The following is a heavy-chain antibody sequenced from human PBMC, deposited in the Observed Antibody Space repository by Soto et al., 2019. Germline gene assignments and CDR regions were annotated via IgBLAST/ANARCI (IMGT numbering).Heavy chain of an antibody. D-gene: IGHD5-18*01. V-gene: IGHV3-43*01. CDR3: GIFFDLDGYSYYIYH. Sequence: GGSLRLSCEASGFTFDDYAMHWVRRVPGKGLEWVSLISWDGDNTFYADSVKGRFTISRDSSKDTLYLQMNSLRSEDSALYYCGIFFDLDGYSYYIYHWGQGTLVPVSS. CDR1: GFTFDDYA. J-gene: IGHJ4*02. CDR2: ISWDGDNT.